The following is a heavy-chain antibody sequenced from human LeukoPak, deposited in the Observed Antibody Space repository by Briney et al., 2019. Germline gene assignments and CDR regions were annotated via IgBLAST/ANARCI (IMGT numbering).Heavy chain of an antibody. CDR3: VKGSSTSYTAVIDY. CDR2: ISSNGGST. V-gene: IGHV3-64D*06. D-gene: IGHD2-2*01. Sequence: GRSLRLSCSASGFTFSSYAMHWVRQAPGKGLEYVSSISSNGGSTYYADSVKGRFTISRDNSKNTLYLQMSSLRAEDTAVYYCVKGSSTSYTAVIDYWGQGTLVTVSS. J-gene: IGHJ4*02. CDR1: GFTFSSYA.